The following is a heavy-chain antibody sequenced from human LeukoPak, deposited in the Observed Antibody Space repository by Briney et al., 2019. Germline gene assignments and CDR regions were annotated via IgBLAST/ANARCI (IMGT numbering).Heavy chain of an antibody. V-gene: IGHV5-51*03. D-gene: IGHD3-22*01. CDR3: AGLSDYYDSSGYSYYFDY. CDR1: GYSFTSYW. Sequence: GESLKISCKGSGYSFTSYWIGWVRQMPGKGLEWMGIIYPGDSDTRYSPSFQGQVTISADKSISTAYLQWSSLKASDTAMYYCAGLSDYYDSSGYSYYFDYWGQGTLVTVSS. J-gene: IGHJ4*02. CDR2: IYPGDSDT.